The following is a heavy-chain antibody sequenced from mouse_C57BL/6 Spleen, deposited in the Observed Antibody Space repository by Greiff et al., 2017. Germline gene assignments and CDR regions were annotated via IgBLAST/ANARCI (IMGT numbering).Heavy chain of an antibody. D-gene: IGHD2-4*01. CDR1: GFTFSSYG. CDR2: ISSGGSYT. J-gene: IGHJ3*01. Sequence: EVKVVESGGDLVKPGGSLKLSCAASGFTFSSYGMSWVRQTPDKRLEWVATISSGGSYTYYPDSVKGRFTISRDNAKNTLYLQMSSLKSEDTAMYYCARRRDYDGAWCAYWGQGTLVTVSA. V-gene: IGHV5-6*02. CDR3: ARRRDYDGAWCAY.